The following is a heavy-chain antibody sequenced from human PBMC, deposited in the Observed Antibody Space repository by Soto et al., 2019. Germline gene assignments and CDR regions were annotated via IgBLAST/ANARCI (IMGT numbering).Heavy chain of an antibody. J-gene: IGHJ6*02. V-gene: IGHV1-18*01. CDR2: ISPFNGNT. Sequence: GASVKVSCKSSGYPFTHYGITWVRQAPGQGPEWMGWISPFNGNTNYAQKLQRRVTMTTDTSTSTVYMELSSLRSEATAVSYCARDQTDTAMVKPGDYYSYYGMDVWGHGTTVTVSS. CDR1: GYPFTHYG. CDR3: ARDQTDTAMVKPGDYYSYYGMDV. D-gene: IGHD5-18*01.